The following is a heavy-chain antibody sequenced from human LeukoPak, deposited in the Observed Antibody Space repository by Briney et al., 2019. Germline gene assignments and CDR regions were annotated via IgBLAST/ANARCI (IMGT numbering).Heavy chain of an antibody. CDR2: IYTSGST. Sequence: SGTLSLTCTVSGGSISSHYWSWIRQPAGKGLEWIGRIYTSGSTNSNPSLKSRVTMSVDTSKNQFSLKLSSVTAADTAVYYCAREAYYYGSGDVVGFNCWGQGTLVTVSS. CDR3: AREAYYYGSGDVVGFNC. V-gene: IGHV4-4*07. D-gene: IGHD3-10*01. CDR1: GGSISSHY. J-gene: IGHJ4*02.